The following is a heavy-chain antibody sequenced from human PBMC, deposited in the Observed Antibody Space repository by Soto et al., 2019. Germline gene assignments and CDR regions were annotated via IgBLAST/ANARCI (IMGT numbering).Heavy chain of an antibody. CDR3: ARDPAP. J-gene: IGHJ5*02. CDR2: IYNSGST. CDR1: GGSISSGGYY. Sequence: QVQLQESGPGLVKPSQTLSLTCTVSGGSISSGGYYWSWIRQHPGKGLEWIGYIYNSGSTYYNPSPXSXXTISADTSKNQFSLQLSSVTAADTAVYYCARDPAPWGQGTLVTVSS. V-gene: IGHV4-31*03.